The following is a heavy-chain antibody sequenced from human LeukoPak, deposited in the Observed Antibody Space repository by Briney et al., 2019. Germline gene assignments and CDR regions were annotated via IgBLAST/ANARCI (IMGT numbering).Heavy chain of an antibody. D-gene: IGHD2-15*01. CDR1: GYTFTSYD. CDR2: MNPNSGNT. Sequence: ASVTVSCKASGYTFTSYDVNWVRQATGQGLEWMGWMNPNSGNTGLAQKFQGRVTLTRDTSLSTAYMELSNLRSDDTAVYYCARDEVVAAPNYFGMVVWGQGTTVSVSS. J-gene: IGHJ6*02. V-gene: IGHV1-8*01. CDR3: ARDEVVAAPNYFGMVV.